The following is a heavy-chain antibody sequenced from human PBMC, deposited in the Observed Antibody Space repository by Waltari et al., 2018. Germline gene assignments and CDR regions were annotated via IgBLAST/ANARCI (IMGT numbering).Heavy chain of an antibody. V-gene: IGHV4-39*07. CDR2: IYYSGST. J-gene: IGHJ4*02. Sequence: QLQLQESGPGLVKPSETLSLTCTVSGGPISSSSYYWGWIRQPPGKGLEWIGSIYYSGSTYYNPSLKSRVTISVDTSKNQFSLKLSSVTAADTAVYYCATVVRGVTIDYWGQGTLVTVSS. CDR1: GGPISSSSYY. D-gene: IGHD3-10*01. CDR3: ATVVRGVTIDY.